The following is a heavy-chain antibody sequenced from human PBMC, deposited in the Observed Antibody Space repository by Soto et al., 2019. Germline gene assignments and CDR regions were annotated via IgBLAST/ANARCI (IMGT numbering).Heavy chain of an antibody. CDR1: GGSISSYY. CDR2: IYYSGST. D-gene: IGHD3-10*01. CDR3: ARDDHDGSGSYGNWFDP. J-gene: IGHJ5*02. Sequence: SETLSLTCTVSGGSISSYYWSWIRQPPGKGLEWIGYIYYSGSTYYNPSLKSRVTITVDTSKSQFSLKLSSVTAADTAVYYCARDDHDGSGSYGNWFDPWGQGTLVTVSS. V-gene: IGHV4-59*12.